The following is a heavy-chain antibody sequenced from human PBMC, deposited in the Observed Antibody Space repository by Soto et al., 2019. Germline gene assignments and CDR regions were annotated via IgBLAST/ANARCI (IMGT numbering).Heavy chain of an antibody. CDR3: ARGGRGVYSSSWFDY. D-gene: IGHD6-13*01. CDR2: IKQDGRET. Sequence: GGSLRLSCAASVFTFDSYFMNWVRQAPGKGLEWVANIKQDGRETNQVASVKGRFAISRDNAKNSLYLQMDGLRAEDTAVYYCARGGRGVYSSSWFDYWGQGTLVTVSS. V-gene: IGHV3-7*03. J-gene: IGHJ4*02. CDR1: VFTFDSYF.